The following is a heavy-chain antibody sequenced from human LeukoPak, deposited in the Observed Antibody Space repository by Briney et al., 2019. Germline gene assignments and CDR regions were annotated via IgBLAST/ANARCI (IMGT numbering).Heavy chain of an antibody. Sequence: GESLKISRKTSGYRFTNYWIGWVRQMPGKGLEWMGIIYPGDSDTRYSPSFQGQVTISADKSISTAYLQWSSLKASDTAMYYCARHRGPHVPMSYYYYMDVWGKGTTVTVSS. CDR2: IYPGDSDT. CDR3: ARHRGPHVPMSYYYYMDV. V-gene: IGHV5-51*01. J-gene: IGHJ6*03. D-gene: IGHD3-10*01. CDR1: GYRFTNYW.